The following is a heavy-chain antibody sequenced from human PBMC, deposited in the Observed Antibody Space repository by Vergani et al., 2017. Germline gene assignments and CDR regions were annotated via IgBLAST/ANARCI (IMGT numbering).Heavy chain of an antibody. J-gene: IGHJ4*01. CDR2: IWYDESNK. CDR1: GFTFSSSG. V-gene: IGHV3-33*01. D-gene: IGHD2-2*01. Sequence: QVQLVESGGGVVQPGRSLRLSCAASGFTFSSSGMHWVRQAPGKGLAWVAIIWYDESNKYYADSVKGRFTISRDNSKNTLYLQMNSLRAEDTAVYYCARGEGYCIRTSCYFDYWGHGTLVTVSS. CDR3: ARGEGYCIRTSCYFDY.